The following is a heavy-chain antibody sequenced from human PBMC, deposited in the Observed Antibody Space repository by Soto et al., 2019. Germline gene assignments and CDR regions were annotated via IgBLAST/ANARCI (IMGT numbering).Heavy chain of an antibody. V-gene: IGHV4-4*02. CDR1: GGSISSGNW. D-gene: IGHD6-19*01. CDR3: AISEDDSGPKGYS. J-gene: IGHJ5*01. Sequence: PSETLSLTCAVSGGSISSGNWYNWVRQPPGKGLEWLGEISHSGSTNYNPSLKTRVTVSIDKSNNQFSLKLSSVTAADTAVYYCAISEDDSGPKGYSWGHGTLVTVSS. CDR2: ISHSGST.